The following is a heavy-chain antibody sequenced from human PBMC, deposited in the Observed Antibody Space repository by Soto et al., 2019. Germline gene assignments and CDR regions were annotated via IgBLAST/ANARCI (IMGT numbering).Heavy chain of an antibody. D-gene: IGHD2-15*01. Sequence: PGESLKISCKGSGYSFTSYWIGWVRQMPGKGLEWMGIIYPGDSDTRYSPSFQGQVTISADKSISTAYLQWSSLKASDTAMYYCARHRPVVAATSYYYYYGMDVWGQGTTVTVS. CDR2: IYPGDSDT. CDR1: GYSFTSYW. CDR3: ARHRPVVAATSYYYYYGMDV. V-gene: IGHV5-51*01. J-gene: IGHJ6*02.